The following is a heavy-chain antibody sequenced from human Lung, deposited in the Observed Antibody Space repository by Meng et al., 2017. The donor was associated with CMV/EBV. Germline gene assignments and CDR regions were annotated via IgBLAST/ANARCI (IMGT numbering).Heavy chain of an antibody. CDR2: INPSGGST. J-gene: IGHJ6*02. D-gene: IGHD6-6*01. CDR1: GYTFTSYY. V-gene: IGHV1-46*01. Sequence: ASVKVSCKASGYTFTSYYMHWVRQAPGQGLEWMGIINPSGGSTSYAQKFQGRVTMTRDTSTSTVYMELSSLRSEDTAVYYCARFVGSSSNRDFFYYYGMEVWGQGTTVTVSS. CDR3: ARFVGSSSNRDFFYYYGMEV.